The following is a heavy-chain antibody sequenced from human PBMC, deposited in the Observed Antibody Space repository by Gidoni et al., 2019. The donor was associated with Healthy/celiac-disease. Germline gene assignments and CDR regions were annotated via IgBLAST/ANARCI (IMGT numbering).Heavy chain of an antibody. V-gene: IGHV4-4*02. Sequence: QVQLQESGPGLVKPSGTLSLTCAVSGGSISGSNWWSWVRQPPGKGLELIGEVYHSGRTNYNPSLKSRVTISVDKSKNQCSLKLSSVTAADTAVYYCARVEASNTSPFDYWGQGTLVTVSS. CDR1: GGSISGSNW. D-gene: IGHD1-1*01. CDR2: VYHSGRT. CDR3: ARVEASNTSPFDY. J-gene: IGHJ4*02.